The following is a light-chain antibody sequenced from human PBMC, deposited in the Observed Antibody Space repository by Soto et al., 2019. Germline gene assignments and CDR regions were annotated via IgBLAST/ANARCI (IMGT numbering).Light chain of an antibody. CDR2: AVP. Sequence: QSALTQPASVSGSPGQSITISCTGTSGDIGSYNGVSWYQQHPGKAPTLIISAVPARPSGVSTRFSGSKSGNTPSLTISGLQAQDEAEYSCSSYTNINTRACVFGPGTKATVL. J-gene: IGLJ1*01. V-gene: IGLV2-14*01. CDR3: SSYTNINTRACV. CDR1: SGDIGSYNG.